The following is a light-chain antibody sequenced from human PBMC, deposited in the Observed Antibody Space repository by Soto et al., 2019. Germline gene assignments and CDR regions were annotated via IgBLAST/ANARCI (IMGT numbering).Light chain of an antibody. CDR3: AAWDDSLNGQVV. J-gene: IGLJ2*01. CDR1: SSDVGAYNF. V-gene: IGLV2-11*01. Sequence: QSALTQPRSVSGSPGQSVTISCTGTSSDVGAYNFVSWYQQNPGKAPKLIIYDVIKRPSGVPNRFSGSKSGNTASLTISGLQTEDEADYYCAAWDDSLNGQVVFGGGTKVTVL. CDR2: DVI.